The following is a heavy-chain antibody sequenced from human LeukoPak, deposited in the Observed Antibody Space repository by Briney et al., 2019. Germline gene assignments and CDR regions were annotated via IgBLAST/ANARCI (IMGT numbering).Heavy chain of an antibody. Sequence: PGGSLRLSCAASGFTFSDHYMDWVRQAPGEGLEWVARTRNKVQSYTTEYAASVNGRFTTSRDDSKNSVYLQMNSLKTEDTAVYYCVRGAYCRSDYCPAPFDYWGQGTLVSVSS. CDR3: VRGAYCRSDYCPAPFDY. V-gene: IGHV3-72*01. J-gene: IGHJ4*02. CDR1: GFTFSDHY. D-gene: IGHD2-21*01. CDR2: TRNKVQSYTT.